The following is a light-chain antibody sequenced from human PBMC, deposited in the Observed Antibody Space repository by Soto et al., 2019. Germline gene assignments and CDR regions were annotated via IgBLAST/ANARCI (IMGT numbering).Light chain of an antibody. V-gene: IGKV3-15*01. CDR3: QQYNNWPPT. J-gene: IGKJ1*01. CDR1: QSVSSN. Sequence: EIVMTQSPATLSVSPGERATLSCRASQSVSSNLAWYQQKPGQAPRLLIYGASTRATGIPARFSGSGSGTEFTLTNSSLQSEDFATYYCQQYNNWPPTFGQGTKVDIK. CDR2: GAS.